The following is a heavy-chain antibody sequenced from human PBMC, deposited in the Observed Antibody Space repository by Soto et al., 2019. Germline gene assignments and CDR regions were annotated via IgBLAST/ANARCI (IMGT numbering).Heavy chain of an antibody. Sequence: QVQVQQSGPGLVKPSETLSLTCTASSGPSKSHNWGWIRQPPGRGLEWIGYVYDTWSTSYNPSLKSRVTVSADTTTNRISLTLRFVTAADTAVYYCVRQGIGFLHGLVDVWGQGTTVIVSS. CDR3: VRQGIGFLHGLVDV. J-gene: IGHJ6*01. V-gene: IGHV4-59*08. CDR2: VYDTWST. D-gene: IGHD3-10*01. CDR1: SGPSKSHN.